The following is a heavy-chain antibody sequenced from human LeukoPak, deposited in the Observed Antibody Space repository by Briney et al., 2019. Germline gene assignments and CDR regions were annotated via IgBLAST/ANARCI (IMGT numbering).Heavy chain of an antibody. Sequence: PGGSLRLSCAASGFTFSSYGMHWVRQAPGKGLEWVAVISYDGSNKYYADSVKGRFTISRDNSKNTLYLQMNSLRAEDTAVYYCAKEITQRRGIFGVVTPKTAGFDPWGQGTLVTVSS. CDR3: AKEITQRRGIFGVVTPKTAGFDP. CDR1: GFTFSSYG. D-gene: IGHD3-3*01. J-gene: IGHJ5*02. V-gene: IGHV3-30*18. CDR2: ISYDGSNK.